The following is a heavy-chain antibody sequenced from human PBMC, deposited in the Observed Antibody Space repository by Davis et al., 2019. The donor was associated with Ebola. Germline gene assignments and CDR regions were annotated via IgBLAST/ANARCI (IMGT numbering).Heavy chain of an antibody. V-gene: IGHV1-18*04. Sequence: ASVKVSCKASGYTFTSYGISWVRQAPGQGLEWMGWISAYNGNTNYAQKPQGRVTMTTDTSTSTAYMELRSLGSDDTAVYYCARDRVAAPWDYWGQGTLVTVSS. CDR2: ISAYNGNT. J-gene: IGHJ4*02. CDR1: GYTFTSYG. D-gene: IGHD2-15*01. CDR3: ARDRVAAPWDY.